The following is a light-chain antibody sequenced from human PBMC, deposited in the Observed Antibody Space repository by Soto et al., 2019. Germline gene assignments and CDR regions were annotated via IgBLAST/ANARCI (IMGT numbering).Light chain of an antibody. CDR3: QQYGDWPGT. CDR2: GAS. V-gene: IGKV3-15*01. J-gene: IGKJ1*01. Sequence: EIVLTQSPATLSVSPGDRVTLPCRASRSVSNNFAWYQQKPGQAPRLLIYGASIRATGISPRFSGNGSGTKSPLTISGLHFKDFAFYYCQQYGDWPGTSAKGTKGEIK. CDR1: RSVSNN.